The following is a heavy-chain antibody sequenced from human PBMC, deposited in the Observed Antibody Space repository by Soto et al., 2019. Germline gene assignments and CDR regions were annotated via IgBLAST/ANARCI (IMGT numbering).Heavy chain of an antibody. CDR2: IKSKTDGGTT. V-gene: IGHV3-15*07. CDR1: GFIFSDAW. J-gene: IGHJ4*01. Sequence: EVLLVESGGGFVKPGGSLRLSCAASGFIFSDAWINWVRQAPGKGLEWVGRIKSKTDGGTTDFAAPVKGRFAISRDDSRDMVSMQMNSLKTEDTAVYYCTTDSLVTMTLVRFDIWGHGTLVTVS. CDR3: TTDSLVTMTLVRFDI. D-gene: IGHD3-22*01.